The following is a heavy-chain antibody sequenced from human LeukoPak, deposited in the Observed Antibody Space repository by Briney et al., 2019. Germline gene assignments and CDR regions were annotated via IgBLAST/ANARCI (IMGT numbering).Heavy chain of an antibody. CDR1: GYTFTGYY. Sequence: ASVKVSCKASGYTFTGYYMHWLRQAPGQGLEWMGWINPNSGGTNYAQKFQGRVTMTRDTSISTAYMELSRLRSEDTAVYYCARDHESSGYFDYWGQGTLVTVSS. V-gene: IGHV1-2*02. J-gene: IGHJ4*02. CDR3: ARDHESSGYFDY. D-gene: IGHD3-22*01. CDR2: INPNSGGT.